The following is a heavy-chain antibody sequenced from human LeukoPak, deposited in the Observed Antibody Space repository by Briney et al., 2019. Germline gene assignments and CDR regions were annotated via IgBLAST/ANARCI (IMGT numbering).Heavy chain of an antibody. V-gene: IGHV3-20*04. CDR1: GFLFDDYG. D-gene: IGHD6-19*01. CDR2: INWNGGST. CDR3: ARASIAVAATLYYFDY. J-gene: IGHJ4*02. Sequence: GGSLRLSCAASGFLFDDYGMSWVRQAPGKGLEWVSGINWNGGSTGYADSVKGRFTISRDNAKNSLYLQMSSLRAEDTALYYCARASIAVAATLYYFDYWGQGTLVTVSS.